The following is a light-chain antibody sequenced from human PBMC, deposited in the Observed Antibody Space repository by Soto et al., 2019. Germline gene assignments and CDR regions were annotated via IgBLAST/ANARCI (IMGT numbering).Light chain of an antibody. Sequence: DIQMTQSPSSLSASVGDRVTITCRASQSISSYLNWYQQKPGKAPKLLIYAASSLQSGVPSRFSGSGSGTDFTLTISSLQPEEFATYYGQQSYSTPWMFGQGTKVDIK. CDR3: QQSYSTPWM. CDR1: QSISSY. CDR2: AAS. J-gene: IGKJ1*01. V-gene: IGKV1-39*01.